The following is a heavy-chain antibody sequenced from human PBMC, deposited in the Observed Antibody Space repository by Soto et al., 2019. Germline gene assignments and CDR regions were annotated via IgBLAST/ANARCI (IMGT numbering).Heavy chain of an antibody. J-gene: IGHJ4*02. Sequence: GGSLRLSCEASGFTYTTYWIHWVRQVPGKGLVWVSRINVDGSTTGYVDSVTGRLTISRDNAKNTLYLKMNSLRAEDTAVYYCVRDQDNYGLAVFNYWGQGT. CDR2: INVDGSTT. CDR3: VRDQDNYGLAVFNY. CDR1: GFTYTTYW. V-gene: IGHV3-74*01. D-gene: IGHD3-10*01.